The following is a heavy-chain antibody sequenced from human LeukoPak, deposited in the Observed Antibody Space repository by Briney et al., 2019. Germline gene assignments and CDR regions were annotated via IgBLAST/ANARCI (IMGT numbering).Heavy chain of an antibody. CDR1: GFTFSSYA. CDR3: ATSPTFDP. Sequence: GGSLRLSCAASGFTFSSYAMSWVRQAPGKGLEWVSCISGSGDNTYYADSVKGRFTISRDNSKNTLYLQMHNLRAEDTAVYYCATSPTFDPWGQGTLVTVSS. J-gene: IGHJ5*02. CDR2: ISGSGDNT. V-gene: IGHV3-23*01.